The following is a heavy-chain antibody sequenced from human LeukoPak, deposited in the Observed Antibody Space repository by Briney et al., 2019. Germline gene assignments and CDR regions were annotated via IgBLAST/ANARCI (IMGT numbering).Heavy chain of an antibody. V-gene: IGHV3-30*18. J-gene: IGHJ4*02. CDR3: AKVRPYYDILPGYSFDY. Sequence: SGGSLRLSCAASGFTFSSYGMHWVRQAPGKGLEWVAVISYDGSTKYYADSLKGRFTISRDNSKNTPYLQMNSLRAEDTAVYYCAKVRPYYDILPGYSFDYWGQGTLVTVSS. D-gene: IGHD3-9*01. CDR2: ISYDGSTK. CDR1: GFTFSSYG.